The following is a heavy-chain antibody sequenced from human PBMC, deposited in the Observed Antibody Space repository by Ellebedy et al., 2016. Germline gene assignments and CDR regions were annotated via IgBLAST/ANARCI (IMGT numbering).Heavy chain of an antibody. V-gene: IGHV3-21*01. Sequence: GESLKISCAASGFTFSSYAMTWVRQAPGKGLEWVSSISSSSSYIYYADSVKGRFTISRDNAKNSLYLQMNSLRAEDTAVYYCARDRGHDSSGRDYWGQGTLVTVSS. CDR2: ISSSSSYI. CDR1: GFTFSSYA. J-gene: IGHJ4*02. D-gene: IGHD3-22*01. CDR3: ARDRGHDSSGRDY.